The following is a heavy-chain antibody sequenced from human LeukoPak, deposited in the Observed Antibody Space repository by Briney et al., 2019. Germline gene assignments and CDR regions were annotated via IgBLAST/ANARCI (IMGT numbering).Heavy chain of an antibody. Sequence: PGGSLRLSCAASGFTFSSYAMHWVRQAPGKGLVWVSRIASDGSSTTYADSVKGRFGISRDNAKNTLYLQMNSLRVEDTAVYYCARGRPHGNDYWGQGTLVTVSS. CDR3: ARGRPHGNDY. D-gene: IGHD4-23*01. CDR1: GFTFSSYA. CDR2: IASDGSST. J-gene: IGHJ4*02. V-gene: IGHV3-74*01.